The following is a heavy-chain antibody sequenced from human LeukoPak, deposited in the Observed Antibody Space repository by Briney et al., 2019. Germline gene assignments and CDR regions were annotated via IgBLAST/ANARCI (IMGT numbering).Heavy chain of an antibody. D-gene: IGHD3-3*01. CDR2: ISGSGGST. Sequence: GGSLRLSCAASGLTFSSYAMSWVRQAPGKGLEWVSAISGSGGSTYYADSVKGRFTISRDNSKNTLYLQMNSLRAEDTAVYYCAKGGIYYDFWSGPKNWFDPWGQGTLVTVSS. J-gene: IGHJ5*02. V-gene: IGHV3-23*01. CDR1: GLTFSSYA. CDR3: AKGGIYYDFWSGPKNWFDP.